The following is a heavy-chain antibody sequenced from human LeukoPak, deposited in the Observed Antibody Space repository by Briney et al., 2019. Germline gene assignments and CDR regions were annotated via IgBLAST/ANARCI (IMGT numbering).Heavy chain of an antibody. J-gene: IGHJ4*02. CDR1: GYTFTSYY. D-gene: IGHD3-10*01. CDR2: INPSGGST. Sequence: ASVKVSCKASGYTFTSYYMHWVRQAPGQGLEWMGIINPSGGSTSYAQKFQGRFTISRDNAKNSLYLQMNSLRAEDTAVYYCAREPYYYGSAVDYWGQGTLITVSS. V-gene: IGHV1-46*01. CDR3: AREPYYYGSAVDY.